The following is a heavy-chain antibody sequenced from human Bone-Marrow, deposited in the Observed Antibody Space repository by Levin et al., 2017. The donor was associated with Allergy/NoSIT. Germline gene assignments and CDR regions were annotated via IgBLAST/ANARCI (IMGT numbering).Heavy chain of an antibody. CDR3: ARDWATVTGPRYFHH. J-gene: IGHJ1*01. CDR2: IIPIVGIT. D-gene: IGHD6-19*01. CDR1: GGSFSSYI. Sequence: ASVKVSCKASGGSFSSYIIHWVRQAPGQGLEWMGRIIPIVGITNYAQKFQGRVTITADKSTSTAYMELSSLTSEDTAVYYCARDWATVTGPRYFHHWGQGTLITVSS. V-gene: IGHV1-69*04.